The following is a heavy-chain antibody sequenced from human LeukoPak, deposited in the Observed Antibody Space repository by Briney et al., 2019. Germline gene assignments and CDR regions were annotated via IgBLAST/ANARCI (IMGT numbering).Heavy chain of an antibody. D-gene: IGHD5-18*01. CDR2: IIPILGIA. J-gene: IGHJ4*02. CDR3: ARDAVDTAMVDELDY. V-gene: IGHV1-69*04. CDR1: GYTFTSDG. Sequence: SVKVSCKASGYTFTSDGISWVRQAPRQGLEWMGRIIPILGIANYAQKFQGRVTITADKSTSTAYMELASLRSEDTAVYYCARDAVDTAMVDELDYWGQGTLVTASS.